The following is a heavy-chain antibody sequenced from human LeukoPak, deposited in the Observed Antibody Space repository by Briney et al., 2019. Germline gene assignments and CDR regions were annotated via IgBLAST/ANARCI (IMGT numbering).Heavy chain of an antibody. V-gene: IGHV1-2*02. CDR1: GYTFTGYY. CDR2: INHNSGST. Sequence: ASVNVSCKASGYTFTGYYMHSVRQAPGHGLEWMGGINHNSGSTSYAKKFQGRVTMTRDTSNSSAYMELSRLRSEDTAVYYCAKESGVEMGTIKRDFDYWGQGTLVTVSS. D-gene: IGHD5-24*01. J-gene: IGHJ4*02. CDR3: AKESGVEMGTIKRDFDY.